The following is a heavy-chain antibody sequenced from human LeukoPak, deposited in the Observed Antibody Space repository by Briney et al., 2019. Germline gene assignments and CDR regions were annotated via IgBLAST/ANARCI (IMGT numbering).Heavy chain of an antibody. Sequence: SAKDSCKASGGTLTTYAINWGRQAPGQGLEWMGGIIPIFGTATYAQKFQGRLTITTDESTNTAYMELSSLTSEDTAVYYCARQTGRRQWFDPWGQGTLVTVSS. CDR1: GGTLTTYA. V-gene: IGHV1-69*05. J-gene: IGHJ5*02. D-gene: IGHD3-9*01. CDR2: IIPIFGTA. CDR3: ARQTGRRQWFDP.